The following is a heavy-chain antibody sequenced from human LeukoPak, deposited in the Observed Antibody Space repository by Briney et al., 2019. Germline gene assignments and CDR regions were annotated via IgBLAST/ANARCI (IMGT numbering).Heavy chain of an antibody. CDR3: ARHVRPEGYPDAFDI. D-gene: IGHD5-12*01. Sequence: SETLSLTCTVSGGSISSSSYYWGWIRQPPGKGLEWIGSIYYSGSTYYNPSLKSRVTISVDTSKYQFSLKLSSVTAADTSVYYCARHVRPEGYPDAFDIWGQGTMVTVSS. CDR1: GGSISSSSYY. J-gene: IGHJ3*02. CDR2: IYYSGST. V-gene: IGHV4-39*01.